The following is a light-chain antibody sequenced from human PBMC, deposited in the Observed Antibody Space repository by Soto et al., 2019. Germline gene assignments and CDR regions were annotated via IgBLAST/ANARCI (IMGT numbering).Light chain of an antibody. J-gene: IGKJ4*01. V-gene: IGKV1-27*01. CDR3: QKYNSAPLT. CDR1: QGISTY. CDR2: AAS. Sequence: DIQMTQSPSSLSASVGDRVTITCRASQGISTYLAWYQQKPWRVPKLLIYAASTLQSGVPSRFSGSGSGTDFTLTISSLQPEDGATYYCQKYNSAPLTFGGGTKVEIK.